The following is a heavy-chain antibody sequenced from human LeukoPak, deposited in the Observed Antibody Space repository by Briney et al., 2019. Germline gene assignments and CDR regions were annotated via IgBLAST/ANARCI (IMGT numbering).Heavy chain of an antibody. CDR3: ARQRGRWDSFDY. CDR2: IYYSGST. CDR1: GGSFSSYY. Sequence: PSETLSLTCAVYGGSFSSYYWSWIRQPPGKGLEWIGYIYYSGSTNYNPALKSRVTISVDTSKNQFSLKLSSVTAADTAVYYCARQRGRWDSFDYWGQGTLVTVSS. J-gene: IGHJ4*02. V-gene: IGHV4-59*08. D-gene: IGHD1-26*01.